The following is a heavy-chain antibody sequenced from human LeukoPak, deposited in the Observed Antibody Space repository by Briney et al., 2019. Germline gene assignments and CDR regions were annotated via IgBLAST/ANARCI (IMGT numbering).Heavy chain of an antibody. CDR2: ISGSSGST. Sequence: SAGSLRLSCAASGFIFSTYALSWVRQAPGKGLEWASSISGSSGSTYHADSVKGRFTISRDSSKNTLYLQMNSLRAEDTAIYYCARVIRAAPGKGYFDYWGQGTLVTVSS. CDR1: GFIFSTYA. J-gene: IGHJ4*02. D-gene: IGHD6-13*01. V-gene: IGHV3-23*01. CDR3: ARVIRAAPGKGYFDY.